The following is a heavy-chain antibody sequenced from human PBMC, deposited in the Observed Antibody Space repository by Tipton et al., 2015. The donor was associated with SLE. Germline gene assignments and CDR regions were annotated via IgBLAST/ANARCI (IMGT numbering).Heavy chain of an antibody. Sequence: LRLSCAVYGGSFSGYYWSWIRQPPGKGLEWIGEINHSGSTNYNSSLKSRVTISVDTSKNQFSLKLSFVTAADTAVYYCARVKTGTTSAFDIWGQGTMVTVSS. J-gene: IGHJ3*02. V-gene: IGHV4-34*01. CDR1: GGSFSGYY. D-gene: IGHD1-7*01. CDR2: INHSGST. CDR3: ARVKTGTTSAFDI.